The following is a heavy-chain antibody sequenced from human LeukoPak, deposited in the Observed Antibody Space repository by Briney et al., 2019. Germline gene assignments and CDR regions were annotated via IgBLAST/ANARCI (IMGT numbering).Heavy chain of an antibody. Sequence: GGSLRLSCAASGFTFSSYSMNWVRQAPGKGLEWVSTISGGGGSTYYADSVKGRFTISRDNSKNTLYLQVNSLRAEDTAVYYCAKGGKWDVTPFAYWGQGTLVTVSS. J-gene: IGHJ4*02. CDR2: ISGGGGST. CDR1: GFTFSSYS. D-gene: IGHD1-26*01. V-gene: IGHV3-23*01. CDR3: AKGGKWDVTPFAY.